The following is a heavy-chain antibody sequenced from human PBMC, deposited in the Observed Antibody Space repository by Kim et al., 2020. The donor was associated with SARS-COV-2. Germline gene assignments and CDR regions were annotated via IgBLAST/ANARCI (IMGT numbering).Heavy chain of an antibody. J-gene: IGHJ4*02. D-gene: IGHD6-25*01. CDR1: GDSVSSNSAG. CDR3: ARQAASRSTSRFLFDY. V-gene: IGHV6-1*01. Sequence: SQTLSLTCAISGDSVSSNSAGWTWIRQSPTRGLEWLGRTYFVSQWYNDYAVSVKSRIIINADTSKNQFSLQLNSVAPGDTAVYYCARQAASRSTSRFLFDYWGQGTLVTVSS. CDR2: TYFVSQWYN.